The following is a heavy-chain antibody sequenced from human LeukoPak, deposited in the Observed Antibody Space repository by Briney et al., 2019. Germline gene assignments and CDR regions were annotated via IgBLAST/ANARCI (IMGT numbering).Heavy chain of an antibody. CDR1: GGSISSSSYY. CDR2: IYYSGST. CDR3: ARGAPTHFDY. Sequence: SETLSLTCTVSGGSISSSSYYWGWIRQPPGKGLEWIGYIYYSGSTNYNPSLKSRVTISVDTSKNQFSLKLSSVTAADTAVYYCARGAPTHFDYWGQGTLVTVSS. V-gene: IGHV4-61*05. J-gene: IGHJ4*02.